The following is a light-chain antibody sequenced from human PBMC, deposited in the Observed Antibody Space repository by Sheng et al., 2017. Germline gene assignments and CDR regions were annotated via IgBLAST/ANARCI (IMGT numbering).Light chain of an antibody. CDR2: RAS. CDR3: QQSYAILPYT. V-gene: IGKV1-5*03. J-gene: IGKJ2*01. Sequence: DIQMTQSPSTLSASVGDRVTITCRASQSISTWLAWYQQKPGKAPKVLIYRASNLESGVPSRFSGSGSGTEFTLTINSLQSEDFATYFCQQSYAILPYTFGQGTKLEI. CDR1: QSISTW.